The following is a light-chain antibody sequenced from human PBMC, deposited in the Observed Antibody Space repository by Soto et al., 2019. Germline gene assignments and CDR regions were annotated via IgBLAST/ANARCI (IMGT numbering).Light chain of an antibody. CDR2: GNS. CDR1: SSNIGAGYD. CDR3: QSYDSSMSGYV. V-gene: IGLV1-40*01. Sequence: QSVLTQPPSVSGAPGQRVTISYTGSSSNIGAGYDVHWYQQLPGTAPKLLLYGNSNRPSGVPDRFSGSKSGTSASLAITGLQAEDEADYYCQSYDSSMSGYVFGTGTKVTVL. J-gene: IGLJ1*01.